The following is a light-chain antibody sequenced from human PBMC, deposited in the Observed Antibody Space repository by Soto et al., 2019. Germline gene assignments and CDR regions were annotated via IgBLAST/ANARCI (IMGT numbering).Light chain of an antibody. V-gene: IGKV3D-15*01. CDR1: QSIGNK. CDR2: GAS. CDR3: QQYHSWPPRT. J-gene: IGKJ1*01. Sequence: DIEVTQSPATLSLSPGERALLSCRATQSIGNKLAWYLQKPGQAPRLLIYGASTRAPGIPARFSGSGSGTEFTLTISSLQSEDFAVYYCQQYHSWPPRTFGQGTKVDIK.